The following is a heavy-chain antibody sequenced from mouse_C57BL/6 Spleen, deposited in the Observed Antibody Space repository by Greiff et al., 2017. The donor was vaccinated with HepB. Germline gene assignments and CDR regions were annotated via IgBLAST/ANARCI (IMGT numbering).Heavy chain of an antibody. D-gene: IGHD4-1*02. CDR1: GYTFTDYE. V-gene: IGHV1-15*01. CDR2: IDPETGGT. J-gene: IGHJ4*01. Sequence: QVQLQQSGAELVRPGASVTLSCKASGYTFTDYEMHWVKQTPVHGLEWIGAIDPETGGTAYNQKFKGKAILTADKSSSTAYMELRSLTSEDSAVYYYTSRQLGRRGAMDYWGQGTSVTVSS. CDR3: TSRQLGRRGAMDY.